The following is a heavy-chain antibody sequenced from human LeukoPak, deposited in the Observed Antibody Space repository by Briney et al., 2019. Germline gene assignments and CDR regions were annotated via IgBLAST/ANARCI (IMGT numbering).Heavy chain of an antibody. J-gene: IGHJ3*02. V-gene: IGHV3-48*01. CDR1: GFTVRSYS. CDR2: ISSSSTSI. D-gene: IGHD1-1*01. Sequence: GGSLRLSCAASGFTVRSYSMIWVRQAPGKGLEWVSYISSSSTSIYYADSVKGRFTISRDNAKNSLYLQMNSLSAEDTAVYYCSRYWNNWNSTTRDAAFDIWGRGTMVIVSS. CDR3: SRYWNNWNSTTRDAAFDI.